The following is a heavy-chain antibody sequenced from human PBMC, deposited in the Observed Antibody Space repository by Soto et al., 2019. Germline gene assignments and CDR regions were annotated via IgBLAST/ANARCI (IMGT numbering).Heavy chain of an antibody. J-gene: IGHJ5*02. CDR2: INPGNGNT. CDR1: GHTFSSST. CDR3: ARVPGFLAWFDP. D-gene: IGHD3-10*01. Sequence: ASVKVSCKASGHTFSSSTMHWVRQAPGQRLEWMGWINPGNGNTQYSQRFQGRVTITWDTSANTAYMELSSLIHEDTAVYYCARVPGFLAWFDPWGQGTLVTVSS. V-gene: IGHV1-3*01.